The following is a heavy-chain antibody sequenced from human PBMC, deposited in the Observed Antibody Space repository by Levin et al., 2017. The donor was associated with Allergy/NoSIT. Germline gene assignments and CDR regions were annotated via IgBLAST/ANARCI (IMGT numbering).Heavy chain of an antibody. CDR2: ISYDGSNK. J-gene: IGHJ6*02. V-gene: IGHV3-30*18. Sequence: GGSLRLSCAASGFTFSSYGMHWVRQAPGKGLEWVAVISYDGSNKYYADSVKGRFTISRDNSKNTLYLQMNSLRAEDTAVYYCAKIYGDHTDYYYYGMDVWGQGTTVTVSS. CDR3: AKIYGDHTDYYYYGMDV. CDR1: GFTFSSYG. D-gene: IGHD4-17*01.